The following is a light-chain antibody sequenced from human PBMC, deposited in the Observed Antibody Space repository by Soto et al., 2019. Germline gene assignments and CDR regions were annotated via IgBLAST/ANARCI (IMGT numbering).Light chain of an antibody. CDR1: QSVSSN. CDR2: GAS. V-gene: IGKV3-15*01. Sequence: EIVMTQSPATLSVSPGERATLSCRASQSVSSNLAWYQQKPGQAPRLLIYGASTRATGIPARFSGSGSGTEFTLTISSLQSEDFAVYYCQHYNNWPQTFGHGTKVEIK. CDR3: QHYNNWPQT. J-gene: IGKJ1*01.